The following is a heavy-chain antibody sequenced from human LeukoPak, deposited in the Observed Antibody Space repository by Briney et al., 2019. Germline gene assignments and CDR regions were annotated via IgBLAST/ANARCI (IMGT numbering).Heavy chain of an antibody. V-gene: IGHV4-59*01. J-gene: IGHJ4*02. Sequence: SETLSLTCSVSGGSISNYHWTWIRQPPGKGLEWIGYISDSGSTNYNPSLKSRATISVDTSKNQFSLKLSSVTAADTAVYYCARVGRGDYTWGSCSFDYWGQGTLVTVSS. D-gene: IGHD3-16*01. CDR3: ARVGRGDYTWGSCSFDY. CDR2: ISDSGST. CDR1: GGSISNYH.